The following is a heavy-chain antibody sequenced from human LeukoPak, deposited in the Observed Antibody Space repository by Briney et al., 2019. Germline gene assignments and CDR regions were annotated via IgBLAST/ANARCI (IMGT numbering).Heavy chain of an antibody. CDR2: ISAYNGNT. J-gene: IGHJ4*02. Sequence: ASVKVSCKASGYTFTSYGISWVRQAPGQGLEWMGWISAYNGNTNYAQKLQGRVTMTTDTSTSTAYMELRSLRSDDTAVYYCARDRTITMVRGVIIKPYPTFDYRGQGTLVTVSS. V-gene: IGHV1-18*01. CDR3: ARDRTITMVRGVIIKPYPTFDY. D-gene: IGHD3-10*01. CDR1: GYTFTSYG.